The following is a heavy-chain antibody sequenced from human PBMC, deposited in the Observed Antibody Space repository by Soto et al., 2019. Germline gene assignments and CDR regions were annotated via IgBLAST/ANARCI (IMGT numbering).Heavy chain of an antibody. V-gene: IGHV3-33*08. CDR2: IWYDGSNK. CDR1: GFTFNTYG. D-gene: IGHD2-15*01. J-gene: IGHJ6*02. CDR3: ARADCTGAYCYSWPFNYGVDV. Sequence: QVQLVESGGGVVQPGGSLRLSCTTSGFTFNTYGMHWVRQAPGKGLEWVAIIWYDGSNKYYADSVKGRFTISRDNSKNTRYLQMNSLRAEDTALYYCARADCTGAYCYSWPFNYGVDVWGQGTTVTVSS.